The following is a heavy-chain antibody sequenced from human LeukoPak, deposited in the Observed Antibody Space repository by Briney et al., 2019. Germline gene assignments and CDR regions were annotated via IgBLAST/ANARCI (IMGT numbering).Heavy chain of an antibody. V-gene: IGHV1-2*02. J-gene: IGHJ6*03. D-gene: IGHD4-17*01. CDR2: INPNSGGT. Sequence: GASVKVSCKASGYTFTGYYMHWVRQAPGQGLEWMGWINPNSGGTNYAQKFQGRVTMTRDTSISTAYMELSSLRSEDTAVYYCARGHGDYFGGNYYYYYYMDVWGKGTTVTVSS. CDR3: ARGHGDYFGGNYYYYYYMDV. CDR1: GYTFTGYY.